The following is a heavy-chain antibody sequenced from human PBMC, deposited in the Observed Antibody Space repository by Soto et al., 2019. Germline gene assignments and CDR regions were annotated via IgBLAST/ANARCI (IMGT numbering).Heavy chain of an antibody. CDR3: ARGETSQWLVYYYYYGMDV. D-gene: IGHD6-19*01. CDR2: MNPNSGNT. Sequence: QVQLVQSGAEVKKPGASVKVSCKASGYTFTSYDINWVRQATGQGLEWMGWMNPNSGNTGYAQKFQGRVTMTRNTSISTAYMELSSLRSEDTAVYYCARGETSQWLVYYYYYGMDVWGQGTTVTVCS. CDR1: GYTFTSYD. V-gene: IGHV1-8*01. J-gene: IGHJ6*02.